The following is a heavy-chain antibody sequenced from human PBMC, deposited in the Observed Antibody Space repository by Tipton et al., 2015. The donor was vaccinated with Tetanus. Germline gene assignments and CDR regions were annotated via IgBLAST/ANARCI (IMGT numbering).Heavy chain of an antibody. CDR1: GDSVSGYY. Sequence: TLSLTCTVSGDSVSGYYWSWIRQPPGKGLEWIGYMFYGGSPKYNPSLKSRVTILVGKSKNQLSLKLRSVTAADTAVYFCARDPYYNGGGYFDYWGQGTLVTVSS. J-gene: IGHJ4*02. V-gene: IGHV4-59*02. CDR3: ARDPYYNGGGYFDY. D-gene: IGHD3-10*01. CDR2: MFYGGSP.